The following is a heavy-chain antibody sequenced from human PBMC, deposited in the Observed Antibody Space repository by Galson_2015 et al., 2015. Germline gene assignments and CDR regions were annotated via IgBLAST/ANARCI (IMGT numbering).Heavy chain of an antibody. J-gene: IGHJ4*02. V-gene: IGHV4-59*01. CDR1: GGSISSSY. Sequence: SETLSLTCTVSGGSISSSYWSWIRQPPGKGLEWIGYIYSSGSTNYNPSLKSRVTISVDTSKNQFSLKLSSVTAADTAVYYCAREKPVGATTFLDYWGQGTLVTVSS. D-gene: IGHD1-26*01. CDR3: AREKPVGATTFLDY. CDR2: IYSSGST.